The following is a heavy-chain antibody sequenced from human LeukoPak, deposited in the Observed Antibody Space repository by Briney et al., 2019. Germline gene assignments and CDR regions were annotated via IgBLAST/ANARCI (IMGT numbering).Heavy chain of an antibody. J-gene: IGHJ4*02. Sequence: PGGSLRPSCAASGFTSSKYLMTVVRQAAGKRPEWVTSIKHDGSEKLCVDSVKGRFTIYRDNAKNSLYVQMNSVRAEDTAVYYCASYLGVTISFDNGGEGTVVTVT. CDR3: ASYLGVTISFDN. D-gene: IGHD3-10*01. V-gene: IGHV3-7*02. CDR2: IKHDGSEK. CDR1: GFTSSKYL.